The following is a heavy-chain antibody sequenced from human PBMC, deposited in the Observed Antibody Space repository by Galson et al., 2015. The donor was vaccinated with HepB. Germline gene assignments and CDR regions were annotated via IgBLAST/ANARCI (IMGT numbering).Heavy chain of an antibody. Sequence: SVKVSCKASGYTFTNYGIDWVRQAPGQGLGWMGRISAHTANTDYAQKFQGRVTMTTDTSTSTAYMELRSLRSDDTAFYYCARDLSTGWYMGWFHPWGQGTLVTVSS. V-gene: IGHV1-18*04. CDR2: ISAHTANT. CDR1: GYTFTNYG. J-gene: IGHJ5*02. D-gene: IGHD6-19*01. CDR3: ARDLSTGWYMGWFHP.